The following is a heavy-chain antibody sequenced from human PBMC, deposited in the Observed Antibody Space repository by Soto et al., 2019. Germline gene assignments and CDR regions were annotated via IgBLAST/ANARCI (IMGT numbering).Heavy chain of an antibody. J-gene: IGHJ4*02. V-gene: IGHV1-18*01. D-gene: IGHD2-8*01. CDR1: GYTCTSYG. Sequence: QVQLVQSGAEVKKPGASVKVSCKASGYTCTSYGISWVRQAPGQWLEGMGWISAYNGNPNDAQKLQGRVTLTTDTATSTAYMELRSMRSDDTAVYYCARGLHIVPDYWVQGTLVTVSS. CDR2: ISAYNGNP. CDR3: ARGLHIVPDY.